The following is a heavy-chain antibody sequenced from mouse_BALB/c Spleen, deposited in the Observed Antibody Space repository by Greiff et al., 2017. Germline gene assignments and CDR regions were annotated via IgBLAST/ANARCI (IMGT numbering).Heavy chain of an antibody. J-gene: IGHJ1*01. V-gene: IGHV1-54*03. CDR1: GYAFTNYL. CDR3: ARATFYGSSHWYFDV. Sequence: QVQLKESGAELVRPGTSVKVSCKASGYAFTNYLMEWVKQRPGQGLEWIGVINPGSGGTNYNEKFKGKATLTADKSSSTAYMQLSSLTSDDSAVYFCARATFYGSSHWYFDVWGAGTTVTVSS. D-gene: IGHD1-1*01. CDR2: INPGSGGT.